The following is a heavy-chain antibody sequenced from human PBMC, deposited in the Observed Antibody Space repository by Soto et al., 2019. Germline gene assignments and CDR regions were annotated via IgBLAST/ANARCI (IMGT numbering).Heavy chain of an antibody. Sequence: QVQLVESGGGVVQPGRSLRLSCAASGFTFSSYAMHWVRQAPGNGLEWVAVISYDGSNKYYADSVKGRFTISRDNSKNTLYLQMNSLRAEDTAVYYCARDPAVADKMASYFYYGMDVWGQGTTVTVSS. J-gene: IGHJ6*02. CDR1: GFTFSSYA. CDR2: ISYDGSNK. V-gene: IGHV3-30-3*01. D-gene: IGHD6-19*01. CDR3: ARDPAVADKMASYFYYGMDV.